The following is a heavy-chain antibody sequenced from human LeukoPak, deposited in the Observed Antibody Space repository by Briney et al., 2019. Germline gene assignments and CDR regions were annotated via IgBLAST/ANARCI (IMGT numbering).Heavy chain of an antibody. J-gene: IGHJ4*02. V-gene: IGHV3-23*01. CDR2: ISGSGGST. CDR3: AKDIVVVPAAIRLDY. D-gene: IGHD2-2*02. CDR1: GFTFSSYA. Sequence: GGSLRLSCAASGFTFSSYAMSWVRQAPGKGLEWVSAISGSGGSTYYADSVKGRFTISRDNSKNTLYLQMNSLRAEDTAVYYCAKDIVVVPAAIRLDYWGQGTLVTVSS.